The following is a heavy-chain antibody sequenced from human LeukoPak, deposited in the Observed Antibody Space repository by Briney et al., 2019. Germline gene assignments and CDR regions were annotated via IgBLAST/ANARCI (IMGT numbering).Heavy chain of an antibody. Sequence: ASVKVSCKASGYTFTSYDINWVRQATGQGLEWSGWMNPNSGNTGYAQKFQGRVTMTRNTSISTAYMELSSLRSEDTAVYYCAREVSSTRKYYYYGMDVWGQGTTVTVSS. J-gene: IGHJ6*02. CDR3: AREVSSTRKYYYYGMDV. V-gene: IGHV1-8*01. CDR1: GYTFTSYD. CDR2: MNPNSGNT. D-gene: IGHD2-2*01.